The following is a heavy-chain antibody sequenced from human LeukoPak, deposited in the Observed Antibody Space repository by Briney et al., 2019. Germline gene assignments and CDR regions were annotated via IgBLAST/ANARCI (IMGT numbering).Heavy chain of an antibody. CDR2: IYYSGTT. D-gene: IGHD6-13*01. CDR1: GDSISSGGHY. Sequence: PSETLSLTCTVSGDSISSGGHYWSWIRQHPGKGLEWIGYIYYSGTTYYNPSLKSRITISVDMSKNQFSLKVSSVTAADTAVYYCARGKAGQQLVVDYDYGMDVWGQGTTVTVSS. J-gene: IGHJ6*02. CDR3: ARGKAGQQLVVDYDYGMDV. V-gene: IGHV4-31*03.